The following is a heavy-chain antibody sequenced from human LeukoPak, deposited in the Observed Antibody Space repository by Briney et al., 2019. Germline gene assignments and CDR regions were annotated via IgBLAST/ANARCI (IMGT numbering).Heavy chain of an antibody. CDR2: IKDDGSDK. V-gene: IGHV3-7*01. Sequence: PGGSLRLSCGASGFTFRNFWMNWVRQAPGKGLEWVANIKDDGSDKYYVDSVKGRFTISKDNAKNSLFLQMNSLRVEDTAVYYCARVNAGYYDSSGLPDYWGQGTLVTVSS. CDR3: ARVNAGYYDSSGLPDY. CDR1: GFTFRNFW. D-gene: IGHD3-22*01. J-gene: IGHJ4*02.